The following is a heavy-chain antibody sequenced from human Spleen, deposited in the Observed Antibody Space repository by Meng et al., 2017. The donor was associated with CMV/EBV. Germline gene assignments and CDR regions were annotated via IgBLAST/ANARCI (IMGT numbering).Heavy chain of an antibody. CDR1: GLTVSNNY. D-gene: IGHD4-11*01. CDR2: IHSAGGT. Sequence: SGLTVSNNYMGWVRQAPEKGLEWVSFIHSAGGTYFADSVKGRFTMSRDNSKNTLFLQMNSLRAEDTAVYYCARAHLLYSNYEGGYFDYWGQGTLVTVSS. CDR3: ARAHLLYSNYEGGYFDY. J-gene: IGHJ4*02. V-gene: IGHV3-53*01.